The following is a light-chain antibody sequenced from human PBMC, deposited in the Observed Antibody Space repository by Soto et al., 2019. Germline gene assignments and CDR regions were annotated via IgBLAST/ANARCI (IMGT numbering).Light chain of an antibody. Sequence: QSVLTQPPSVSGAPGQRVTISCTGSSSNIGAGYDVHWYQQLPGRAPKLLIYGNSNRPSGVPDRFSGSKSGTSASLAITGLQAEDEADYYCQSYDGSLSGSVFGTGTKLTVL. V-gene: IGLV1-40*01. CDR2: GNS. J-gene: IGLJ1*01. CDR3: QSYDGSLSGSV. CDR1: SSNIGAGYD.